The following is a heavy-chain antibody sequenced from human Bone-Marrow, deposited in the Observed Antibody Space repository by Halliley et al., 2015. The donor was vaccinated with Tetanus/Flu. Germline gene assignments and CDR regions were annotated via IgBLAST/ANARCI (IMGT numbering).Heavy chain of an antibody. Sequence: GLVKPSETLSLTCAVSGGSISNHYWGWIRQPPGKGLEWIGNVFYTGTTTYSPSLKSRVTISVDTSTNQFSLKLTSVTAADTAVYYCAKYLNCTISSCFSDWFDPWGQGILVTVSS. CDR3: AKYLNCTISSCFSDWFDP. D-gene: IGHD2-8*01. J-gene: IGHJ5*02. V-gene: IGHV4-59*08. CDR1: GGSISNHY. CDR2: VFYTGTT.